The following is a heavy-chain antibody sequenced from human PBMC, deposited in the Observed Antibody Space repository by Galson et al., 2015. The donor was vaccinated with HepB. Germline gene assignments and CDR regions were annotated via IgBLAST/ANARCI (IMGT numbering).Heavy chain of an antibody. CDR1: GFTFTSSA. D-gene: IGHD3-22*01. CDR2: IVVGSGNT. Sequence: SVKVSCKASGFTFTSSAVQWVRQARGQRLEWIGWIVVGSGNTNYAQKFQERVTITRDMSTSTAYMELSSLRSEDTAVYYCAADHDSSGYWCLDYWGQGTLVTVSS. CDR3: AADHDSSGYWCLDY. V-gene: IGHV1-58*01. J-gene: IGHJ4*02.